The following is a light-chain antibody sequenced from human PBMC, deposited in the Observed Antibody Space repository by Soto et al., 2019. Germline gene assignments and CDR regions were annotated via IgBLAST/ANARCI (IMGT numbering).Light chain of an antibody. J-gene: IGKJ1*01. CDR1: QGMRND. CDR3: LQDYTYPWT. Sequence: AIQMTQSPSSLSASVGDRVTITCRASQGMRNDLSWYQHQPGKAPRLLIYAASTLQSGVPSRFSGSGSGTHFTLSISSLQPEDSATYYCLQDYTYPWTFGQGTKVEV. V-gene: IGKV1-6*01. CDR2: AAS.